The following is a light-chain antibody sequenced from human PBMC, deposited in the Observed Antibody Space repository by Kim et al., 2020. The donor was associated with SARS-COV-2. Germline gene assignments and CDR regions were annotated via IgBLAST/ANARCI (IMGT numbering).Light chain of an antibody. CDR3: HQYNDWLWT. J-gene: IGKJ1*01. CDR2: AAS. CDR1: ESVTTE. Sequence: VSPGERATRSCRASESVTTEMAWYQQKPGQAPRLLIYAASTRATGIPARFSGSGSGTHFTLTISNLQSEDFATYYCHQYNDWLWTFGRGTKVDIK. V-gene: IGKV3-15*01.